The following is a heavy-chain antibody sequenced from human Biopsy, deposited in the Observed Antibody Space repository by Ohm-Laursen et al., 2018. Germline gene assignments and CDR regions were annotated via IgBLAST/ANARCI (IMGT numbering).Heavy chain of an antibody. Sequence: PSETLSLTCNVSGGSLSLSYWSWIRQPPGKGLEWIGYIYSSGGTDYNPSLKSRVTISLDTSKNQFSLTLTSVTDADTAIYYCARRPYTRDNWFDPWGQGTLVTVSS. V-gene: IGHV4-4*08. CDR1: GGSLSLSY. J-gene: IGHJ5*02. CDR3: ARRPYTRDNWFDP. CDR2: IYSSGGT. D-gene: IGHD2-2*01.